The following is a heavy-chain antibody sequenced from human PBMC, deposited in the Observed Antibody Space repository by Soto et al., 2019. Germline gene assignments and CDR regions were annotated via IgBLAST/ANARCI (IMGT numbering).Heavy chain of an antibody. CDR3: STDTYNDMIVVRLDY. D-gene: IGHD3-22*01. Sequence: GGSPRLSCAASGFGFSKARIKWVRQAPGEGVEWVGRIKSKTHGGTTDFAAPVKGRFAISRDDSKNIAYMQMNSLEIEDTAVYYCSTDTYNDMIVVRLDYWGRGTLVTVSS. V-gene: IGHV3-15*07. CDR1: GFGFSKAR. CDR2: IKSKTHGGTT. J-gene: IGHJ4*01.